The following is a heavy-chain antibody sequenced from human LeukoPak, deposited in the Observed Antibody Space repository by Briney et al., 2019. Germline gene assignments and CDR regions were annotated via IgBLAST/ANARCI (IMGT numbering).Heavy chain of an antibody. CDR1: GFTVSSNY. CDR3: ARGAAATRGPSKYNWFDP. D-gene: IGHD2-15*01. J-gene: IGHJ5*02. Sequence: GGSLRLSCAASGFTVSSNYMSWVRQAPGKGLEWGSVIYSGGSTYYADSVKGRFTISRDDSKNTLYLQMNSLRAEDTAVYYCARGAAATRGPSKYNWFDPWGQGTLVTVSS. V-gene: IGHV3-53*01. CDR2: IYSGGST.